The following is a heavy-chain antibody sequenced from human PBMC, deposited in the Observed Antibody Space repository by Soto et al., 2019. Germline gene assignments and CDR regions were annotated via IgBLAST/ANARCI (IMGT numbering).Heavy chain of an antibody. D-gene: IGHD3-10*01. CDR1: GFTFDDYA. J-gene: IGHJ3*02. Sequence: GGSLRLSCAASGFTFDDYAMHWVRQAPGKGLEWVSGISWNSGSIGYADSVKGRFTISRDNAKNSLYLQMNSLRAEDTALYYFAKGIRVLLWFREFPNAIHIWGQVTMVPVS. CDR3: AKGIRVLLWFREFPNAIHI. CDR2: ISWNSGSI. V-gene: IGHV3-9*01.